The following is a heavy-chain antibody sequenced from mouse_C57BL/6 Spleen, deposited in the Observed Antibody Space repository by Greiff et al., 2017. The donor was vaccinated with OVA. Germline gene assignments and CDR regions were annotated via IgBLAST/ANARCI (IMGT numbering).Heavy chain of an antibody. V-gene: IGHV1-52*01. Sequence: QVQLQQPGAELVRPGSSVKLSCKASGYTFTSYWMHWVKQRPIQGLEWIGNIDPSDSETHYNQKFKDKATLTVDKSSSTAYLQLSSLTSEDSAVYYCAVYYYGSSYGGFYYFDYWGQGTTLTVSS. CDR1: GYTFTSYW. D-gene: IGHD1-1*01. CDR3: AVYYYGSSYGGFYYFDY. J-gene: IGHJ2*01. CDR2: IDPSDSET.